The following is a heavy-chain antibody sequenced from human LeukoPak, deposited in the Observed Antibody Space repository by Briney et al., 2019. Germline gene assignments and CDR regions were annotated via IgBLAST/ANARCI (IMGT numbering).Heavy chain of an antibody. J-gene: IGHJ6*02. CDR1: GFTVSSNY. CDR3: ASNDFWSGSTGSSYYYGMDV. CDR2: IYSGGST. D-gene: IGHD3-3*01. Sequence: GGSLRLSCAASGFTVSSNYMSRVRQAPGKGLEWVSVIYSGGSTYYADSVKGRFTISRDNSKNTLYLQMNSLRAEDTAVYYCASNDFWSGSTGSSYYYGMDVWGQGTTVTVSS. V-gene: IGHV3-53*01.